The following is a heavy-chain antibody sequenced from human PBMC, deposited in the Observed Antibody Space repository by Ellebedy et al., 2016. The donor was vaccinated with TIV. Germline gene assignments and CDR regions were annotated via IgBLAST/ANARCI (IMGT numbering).Heavy chain of an antibody. Sequence: SETLSLTXAVYGESFSGYYWSWIRQPPGKGLEWIGEINHSGSTNYDPSLKSRVTMSVDTSKNQFSLKLSSVTAADTAVYYCARDGGPVVITHAFDIWGQGTVVTVSS. V-gene: IGHV4-34*01. CDR2: INHSGST. J-gene: IGHJ3*02. CDR1: GESFSGYY. CDR3: ARDGGPVVITHAFDI. D-gene: IGHD3-22*01.